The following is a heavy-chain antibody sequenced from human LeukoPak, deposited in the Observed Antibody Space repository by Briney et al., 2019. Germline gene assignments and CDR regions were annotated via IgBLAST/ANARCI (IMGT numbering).Heavy chain of an antibody. CDR3: ARARVDYGDYGDYFDY. CDR2: IIPIFGTA. V-gene: IGHV1-69*06. D-gene: IGHD4-17*01. Sequence: ASVKVSCKASGGTFSSYAISWVRQAPGQGLEWMGGIIPIFGTANYAQKFQGRVTITAGKSTSTAYMELSSLRSEDAAVYYCARARVDYGDYGDYFDYWGQGTLVTVSS. CDR1: GGTFSSYA. J-gene: IGHJ4*02.